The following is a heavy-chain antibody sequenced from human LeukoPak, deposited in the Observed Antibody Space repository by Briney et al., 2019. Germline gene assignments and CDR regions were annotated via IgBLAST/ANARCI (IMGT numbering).Heavy chain of an antibody. J-gene: IGHJ4*02. Sequence: QAGGSLRLSCASSGFTFSSYAMSWVRQAPGKGLEWVSAISGSGGSTYYAASVKGRFTISRDDSKNTLYLQMNSLRAEDTAVYYCAKRSGHDQEVYGGQGTLVTVSS. V-gene: IGHV3-23*01. D-gene: IGHD3-3*01. CDR2: ISGSGGST. CDR1: GFTFSSYA. CDR3: AKRSGHDQEVY.